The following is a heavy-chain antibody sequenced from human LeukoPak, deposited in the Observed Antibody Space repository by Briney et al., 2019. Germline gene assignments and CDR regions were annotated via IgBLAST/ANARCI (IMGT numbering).Heavy chain of an antibody. CDR3: ARDYTSCYWCYYYGMDV. Sequence: ASVKVSCKASGYTFSGYYMHRVRQAPGQGLEWMGWINPNSGGTNYAQKFQGRVTMTRDTSISTAYMELSRLRSDDTAVYYCARDYTSCYWCYYYGMDVWGQGTTVTVSS. CDR1: GYTFSGYY. CDR2: INPNSGGT. D-gene: IGHD2-2*01. J-gene: IGHJ6*02. V-gene: IGHV1-2*02.